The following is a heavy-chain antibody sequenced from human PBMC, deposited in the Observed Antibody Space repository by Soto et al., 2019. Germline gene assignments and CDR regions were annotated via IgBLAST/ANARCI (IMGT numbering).Heavy chain of an antibody. CDR3: ARQEDCGGDCYPYFDD. CDR1: GGSISSGPYS. J-gene: IGHJ4*02. Sequence: SETLSLTCSVSGGSISSGPYSWGWIRQPPGKGLEWIGTFHYSGRTYYSPSLESRVTISVDTSKNQFSLKLSSVTAADTAVYYCARQEDCGGDCYPYFDDWGQGTLVTVSS. V-gene: IGHV4-39*01. CDR2: FHYSGRT. D-gene: IGHD2-21*02.